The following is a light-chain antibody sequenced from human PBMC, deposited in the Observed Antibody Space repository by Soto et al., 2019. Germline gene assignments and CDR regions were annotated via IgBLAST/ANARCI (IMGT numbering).Light chain of an antibody. Sequence: QSALTQPASVSGSPGQSITISCTGISSDVGGYNYVSWYQQHPGKAPKLMIYEVTDRPSGVSNRFSASKSGNTASLTISGLQAEDEADYYCSSYTTTTTVIFGGGTKLTVL. CDR2: EVT. J-gene: IGLJ2*01. CDR1: SSDVGGYNY. CDR3: SSYTTTTTVI. V-gene: IGLV2-14*01.